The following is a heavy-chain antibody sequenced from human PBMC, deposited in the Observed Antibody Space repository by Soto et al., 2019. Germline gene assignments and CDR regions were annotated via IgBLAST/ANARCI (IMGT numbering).Heavy chain of an antibody. CDR3: ARDLHGDYSNKGGTGYYYGMDV. CDR1: GGSISSYY. CDR2: IYTSGST. J-gene: IGHJ6*02. Sequence: PSETLSLTCTVSGGSISSYYWSWIRQPAGKGLEWIGRIYTSGSTNYNPSLKSRVTMSVDTSRNQFSLKLSSVTAADTAVYYCARDLHGDYSNKGGTGYYYGMDVWGQGTTVTVSS. D-gene: IGHD4-4*01. V-gene: IGHV4-4*07.